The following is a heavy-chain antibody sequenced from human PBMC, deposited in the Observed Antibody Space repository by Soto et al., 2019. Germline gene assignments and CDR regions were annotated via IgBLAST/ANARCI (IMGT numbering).Heavy chain of an antibody. D-gene: IGHD3-10*01. Sequence: EVQLVESGGGLVQPGGSLKLSCAASGFTFSGSAMHWVRRASGKGLEWVGRIRSKANSYATAYAASVKGRFTISRDDSKNTAYLQMNSLKTEDTAVYYCTRHGSWEAEVCADHWGQGTLVTVSS. J-gene: IGHJ4*02. V-gene: IGHV3-73*01. CDR2: IRSKANSYAT. CDR1: GFTFSGSA. CDR3: TRHGSWEAEVCADH.